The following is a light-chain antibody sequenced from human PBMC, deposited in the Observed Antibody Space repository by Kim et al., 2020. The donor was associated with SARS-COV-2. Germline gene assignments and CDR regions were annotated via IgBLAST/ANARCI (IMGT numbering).Light chain of an antibody. CDR2: AAS. Sequence: DIQMTQSPSSLSASVGDRVTITCRASQGIKNYLAWYQHKPGKVPKLLMYAASTLQSGVSSRFSGSGSGTDFIHNISSLQPEDVATYYCQKYFSAPWTFGQGTKVDIK. V-gene: IGKV1-27*01. J-gene: IGKJ1*01. CDR1: QGIKNY. CDR3: QKYFSAPWT.